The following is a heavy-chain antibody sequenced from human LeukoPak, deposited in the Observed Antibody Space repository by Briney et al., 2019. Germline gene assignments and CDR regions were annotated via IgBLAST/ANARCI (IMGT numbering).Heavy chain of an antibody. CDR1: GFTFSSYS. D-gene: IGHD3-16*01. CDR3: ARELPRLSGMDV. J-gene: IGHJ6*02. V-gene: IGHV3-21*01. Sequence: GGSLRLSCAASGFTFSSYSMNWVRQAPGKGLEWVSSISSSSSYIYYADSVKGRFTISRDNAKNSLYLQMNSLRAEDTAVYYCARELPRLSGMDVWGQGTTVTVSS. CDR2: ISSSSSYI.